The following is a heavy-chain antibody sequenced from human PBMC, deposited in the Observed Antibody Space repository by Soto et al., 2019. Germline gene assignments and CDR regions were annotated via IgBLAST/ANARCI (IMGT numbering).Heavy chain of an antibody. CDR2: ISGSGGST. D-gene: IGHD3-3*01. J-gene: IGHJ1*01. CDR3: AKARDSYYDFLYFQH. CDR1: GFTFSSYA. V-gene: IGHV3-23*01. Sequence: EVQLLESGGGLVQPGGSLRLSCAASGFTFSSYAMSWVRQAPGKGLEWVSAISGSGGSTYYADSVKGRFTISRDNSKNTLYLQMNSLRADDTAVYYCAKARDSYYDFLYFQHWGQGTLVTVSS.